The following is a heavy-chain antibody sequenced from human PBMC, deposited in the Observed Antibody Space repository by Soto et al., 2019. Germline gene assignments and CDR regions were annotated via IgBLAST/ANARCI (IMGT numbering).Heavy chain of an antibody. V-gene: IGHV3-48*04. CDR3: AVGIAVARGYFDL. CDR2: IDHSSSSV. CDR1: GFRFSSYS. Sequence: EVQLVESGGGLVQPGGPLRLSCAASGFRFSSYSMNWVRQAPGKGPEWVSYIDHSSSSVRYVDSVEGRFTISRDNAKDSLSLQMNSLRVEDTAMYYCAVGIAVARGYFDLWGRGTLVTVSS. J-gene: IGHJ2*01. D-gene: IGHD6-19*01.